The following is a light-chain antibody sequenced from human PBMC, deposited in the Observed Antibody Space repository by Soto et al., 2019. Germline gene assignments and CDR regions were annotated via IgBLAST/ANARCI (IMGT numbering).Light chain of an antibody. CDR3: MQARQTPFT. CDR2: LGS. Sequence: DVVMTQSPLSLPVTPGEPASISCRSSQSLLYSNGYNYLDWYLQKPGQSPQLLIYLGSYRASGVPDRFTGSGSGTDFTLKISRAEAQDVGVYYCMQARQTPFTFGPGTKVEIK. J-gene: IGKJ3*01. CDR1: QSLLYSNGYNY. V-gene: IGKV2-28*01.